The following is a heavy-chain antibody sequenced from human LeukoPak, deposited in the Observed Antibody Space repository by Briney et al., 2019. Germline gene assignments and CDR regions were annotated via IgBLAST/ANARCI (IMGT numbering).Heavy chain of an antibody. V-gene: IGHV4-4*07. CDR3: ARQDPLLLAAADLFDY. J-gene: IGHJ4*02. CDR1: GGSISSYY. D-gene: IGHD6-13*01. CDR2: IYTSGST. Sequence: PSETLSLTCTVSGGSISSYYWSWIRQPAGKGLEWIGRIYTSGSTNYNPSLKSRVTMSVDTSKNQFSLKLSSVTAADTAVYYCARQDPLLLAAADLFDYWGQGTLVTVSS.